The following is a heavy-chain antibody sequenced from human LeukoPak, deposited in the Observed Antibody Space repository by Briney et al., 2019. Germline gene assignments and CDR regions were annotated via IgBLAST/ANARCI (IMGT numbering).Heavy chain of an antibody. CDR1: GFTFSTYA. V-gene: IGHV3-23*01. D-gene: IGHD3-16*02. Sequence: GGSLRLSCAASGFTFSTYAMSWVRQAPGKGLEWVSTISCSGANTYYADSVRGRFTISRDNSKNTPYLHMNSLRAEDTAVYYCAKEGAGYTNPYYFDYWGQGTLVTVSS. CDR3: AKEGAGYTNPYYFDY. CDR2: ISCSGANT. J-gene: IGHJ4*02.